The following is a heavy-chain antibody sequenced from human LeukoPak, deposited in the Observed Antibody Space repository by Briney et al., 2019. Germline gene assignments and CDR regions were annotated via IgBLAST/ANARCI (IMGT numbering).Heavy chain of an antibody. CDR3: ARESPEYYGSGSYYSGLDY. CDR2: IIPIFGTA. CDR1: GGTFSSYA. D-gene: IGHD3-10*01. V-gene: IGHV1-69*13. Sequence: SVKVSCKASGGTFSSYAISWVRQAPGQGLEWMGGIIPIFGTANYAQKFQGRVTITADESTSTAYMELSGLRSEDTAVYYCARESPEYYGSGSYYSGLDYWGQGTLVTVSS. J-gene: IGHJ4*02.